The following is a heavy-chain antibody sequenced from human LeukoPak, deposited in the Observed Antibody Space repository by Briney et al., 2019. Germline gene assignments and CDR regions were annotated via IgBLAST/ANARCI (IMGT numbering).Heavy chain of an antibody. J-gene: IGHJ4*02. CDR2: IAYTGTI. CDR3: ARDPHSLDY. V-gene: IGHV3-48*01. CDR1: GFTFSSYS. Sequence: GGSLRLSCTASGFTFSSYSMNWVRQAPGKGLEWVAYIAYTGTIHYADSVRGRFAISRDNAKSSLFLQLNSLRAEDTAVYYCARDPHSLDYWGQGTLVTVSS.